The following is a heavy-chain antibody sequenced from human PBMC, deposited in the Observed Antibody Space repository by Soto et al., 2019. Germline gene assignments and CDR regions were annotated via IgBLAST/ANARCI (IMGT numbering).Heavy chain of an antibody. Sequence: QVQLVQSGAEVKKPGSSVKFSCKASGGTFSSYASSWVRPAPGQGLEWMGGIIPIFGTANYAQKFQGRVTITADESTSTSDMELSSLRSEDTAVYYCERREFDPWGHGTLVTVSS. CDR1: GGTFSSYA. CDR3: ERREFDP. V-gene: IGHV1-69*01. CDR2: IIPIFGTA. J-gene: IGHJ5*02.